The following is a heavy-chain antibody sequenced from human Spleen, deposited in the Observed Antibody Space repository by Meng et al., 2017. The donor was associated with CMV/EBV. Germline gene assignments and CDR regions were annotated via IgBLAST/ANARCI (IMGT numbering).Heavy chain of an antibody. J-gene: IGHJ3*02. CDR3: ARGSVRLDPDDPFDI. V-gene: IGHV3-66*02. Sequence: GESLKISCAASGFLVSNNYMIWVRQAPGKALEWVSFIHKSDDYADSVEGRFTISRDTSKNTLYLQMNSMRVEDTAIYYCARGSVRLDPDDPFDIWGRGTVVTVSS. D-gene: IGHD4-17*01. CDR2: IHKSD. CDR1: GFLVSNNY.